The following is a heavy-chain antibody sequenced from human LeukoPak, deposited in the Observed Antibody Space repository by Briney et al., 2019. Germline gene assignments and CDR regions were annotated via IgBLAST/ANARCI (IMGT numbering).Heavy chain of an antibody. Sequence: SETLSLTCAVSGGSFSGYYWTWIRQPPGKGLEWIGEINHSGSANYNPSLKSRVTISVDTSKNQFSLKLSSVTAADTAVYYCARDSSGLLFDYWGQGTLVTVSS. CDR2: INHSGSA. J-gene: IGHJ4*02. V-gene: IGHV4-34*01. D-gene: IGHD3-22*01. CDR3: ARDSSGLLFDY. CDR1: GGSFSGYY.